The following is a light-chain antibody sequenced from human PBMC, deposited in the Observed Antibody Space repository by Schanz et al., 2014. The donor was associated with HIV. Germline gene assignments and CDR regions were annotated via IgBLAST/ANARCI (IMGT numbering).Light chain of an antibody. J-gene: IGLJ2*01. CDR1: SSDVGHYDY. CDR3: CSYAGSSTLVV. CDR2: EVS. Sequence: QSALTQPPSASGSRGQSVTISCTGTSSDVGHYDYVSWYQQHPGKAPKLMIYEVSKRPSGVPDRFSGSKSGNTASLTVSGLQPEDEADYYCCSYAGSSTLVVFGGGTKLTVL. V-gene: IGLV2-8*01.